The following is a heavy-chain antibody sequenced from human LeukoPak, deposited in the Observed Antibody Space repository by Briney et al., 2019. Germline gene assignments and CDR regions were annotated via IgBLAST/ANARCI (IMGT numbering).Heavy chain of an antibody. CDR1: GYTFSDYY. D-gene: IGHD3-22*01. CDR2: INPNSGGT. J-gene: IGHJ4*02. Sequence: ASVKVSCKASGYTFSDYYMHWVRQAPGQGLEWMGWINPNSGGTNYAQKFQGRVTMTRNTSITTAYMELSSLRSDDTAVYYCARGVPYSCDSRGFVRWLNYWGQGTLVTVSS. CDR3: ARGVPYSCDSRGFVRWLNY. V-gene: IGHV1-2*02.